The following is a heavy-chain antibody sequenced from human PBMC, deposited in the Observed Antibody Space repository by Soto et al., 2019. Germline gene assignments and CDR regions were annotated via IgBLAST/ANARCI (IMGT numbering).Heavy chain of an antibody. CDR2: INHSGST. D-gene: IGHD3-10*01. V-gene: IGHV4-34*01. CDR3: ARVYGSGSYPEFDP. J-gene: IGHJ5*02. Sequence: PSETLSLTCAVYGGSFSGYYWSWIRQPPGKGLEWIGEINHSGSTNYNPSLKSRVTISVDTSKNQFSLKLSSVTAADTAVYYCARVYGSGSYPEFDPWGQGTLVTVSS. CDR1: GGSFSGYY.